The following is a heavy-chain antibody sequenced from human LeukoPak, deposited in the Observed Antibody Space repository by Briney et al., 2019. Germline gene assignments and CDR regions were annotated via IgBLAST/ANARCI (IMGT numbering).Heavy chain of an antibody. V-gene: IGHV3-23*01. CDR2: ISGSGHTT. D-gene: IGHD3-10*01. CDR3: VEGIFDY. Sequence: PGASLRLSCAASGVSGVTFSNYALNWVRQAPGKGLEWVSDISGSGHTTNYADSVKGRFSISRDNSKTTLYLQMSSLRVEDTAVYYCVEGIFDYWGQGTLVTASS. CDR1: GVSGVTFSNYA. J-gene: IGHJ4*02.